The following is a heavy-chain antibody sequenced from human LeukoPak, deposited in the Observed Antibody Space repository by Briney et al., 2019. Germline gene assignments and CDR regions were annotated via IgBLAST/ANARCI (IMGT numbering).Heavy chain of an antibody. CDR3: TVGATGGDY. CDR1: GFTFSSYG. Sequence: PGGSLRLSCAASGFTFSSYGMHWVRQAPGKGLEWVAVISYDGSDKYYADSVKGRFTISRDNSKNTLYLQMNSLRAEDTAVYYCTVGATGGDYWGQGTLVTVSS. CDR2: ISYDGSDK. J-gene: IGHJ4*02. D-gene: IGHD1-26*01. V-gene: IGHV3-30*03.